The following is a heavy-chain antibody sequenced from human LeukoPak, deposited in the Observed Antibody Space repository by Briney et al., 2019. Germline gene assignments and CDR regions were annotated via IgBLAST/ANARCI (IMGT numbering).Heavy chain of an antibody. CDR1: GGSISSYY. Sequence: SETLSLTCTVSGGSISSYYRSWIRQPPGKGLEWIGYIYYSGNSNYNPSLNSRVTISVDTSKNQFSLRLSSVAAADTAIYYCARDLGYCSTASCYAWFDPWGQGTLVTVSS. J-gene: IGHJ5*02. CDR3: ARDLGYCSTASCYAWFDP. V-gene: IGHV4-59*01. CDR2: IYYSGNS. D-gene: IGHD2-2*01.